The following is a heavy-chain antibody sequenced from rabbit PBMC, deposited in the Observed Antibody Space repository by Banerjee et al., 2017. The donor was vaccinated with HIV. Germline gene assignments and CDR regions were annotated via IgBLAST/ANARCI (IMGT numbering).Heavy chain of an antibody. V-gene: IGHV1S43*01. CDR2: IYPTYGAT. J-gene: IGHJ2*01. CDR3: ASYYSDGYGVGGYAFDP. D-gene: IGHD6-1*01. CDR1: GIDFSSSFW. Sequence: QEQLVESGGGLVTLGGSLKLTCKASGIDFSSSFWISWVRQTPGKGLEWIGCIYPTYGATDYASWVNGRFTISLDNAQNTVDLQMNSLTAADTATYFCASYYSDGYGVGGYAFDPWGQGTLVTVS.